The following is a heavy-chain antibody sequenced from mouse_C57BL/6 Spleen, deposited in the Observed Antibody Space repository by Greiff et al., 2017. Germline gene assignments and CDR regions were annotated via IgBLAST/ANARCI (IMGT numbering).Heavy chain of an antibody. J-gene: IGHJ2*01. CDR3: ARTTVVASGLRYFDY. D-gene: IGHD1-1*01. CDR1: GYTFTSYG. V-gene: IGHV1-81*01. CDR2: IYPRSGNT. Sequence: VQLQQSGAELARPGASVKLSCKASGYTFTSYGISWVKQRTGQGLEWIGEIYPRSGNTYYNEKFKGKATLTADKSSSTAYMELRSLTSEDSAVYFCARTTVVASGLRYFDYWGQGTPLTVSS.